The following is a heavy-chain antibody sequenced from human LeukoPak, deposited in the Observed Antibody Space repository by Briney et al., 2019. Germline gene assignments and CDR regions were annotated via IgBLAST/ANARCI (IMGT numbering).Heavy chain of an antibody. CDR3: ARRAYSAAYWKHFDY. V-gene: IGHV4-59*08. Sequence: SETLSLTCTVSGGSISSYYWSWIRQPPGKGLEWIGYIYYSGSTNYKPSLKSRVTISVDTSKNQFSLKLNSVTAADTAAYFCARRAYSAAYWKHFDYWGQGTLVTVSS. J-gene: IGHJ4*02. D-gene: IGHD1-1*01. CDR1: GGSISSYY. CDR2: IYYSGST.